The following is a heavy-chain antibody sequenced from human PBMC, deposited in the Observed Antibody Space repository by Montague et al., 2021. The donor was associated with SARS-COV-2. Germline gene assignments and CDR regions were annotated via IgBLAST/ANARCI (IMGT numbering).Heavy chain of an antibody. CDR3: ARGRLKLKYYDILTGHHYFYYMDV. Sequence: SVKVSCKASGYTLTSYDINWVRQATGQGLEWMGWMNPNSGNTGYAQKFQGRVTMTRNTSISTAYMELSSLRSEDTAVYYCARGRLKLKYYDILTGHHYFYYMDVWGQGTTVTVSS. D-gene: IGHD3-9*01. V-gene: IGHV1-8*01. CDR2: MNPNSGNT. CDR1: GYTLTSYD. J-gene: IGHJ6*02.